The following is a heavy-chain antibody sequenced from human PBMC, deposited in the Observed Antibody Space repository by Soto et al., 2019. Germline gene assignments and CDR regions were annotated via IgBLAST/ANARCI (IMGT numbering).Heavy chain of an antibody. CDR2: ISVSGGST. D-gene: IGHD1-26*01. J-gene: IGHJ4*02. V-gene: IGHV3-23*01. Sequence: RLSCAASGFTFSSYAMSWVRQAPGKGLEWVSAISVSGGSTYYADSVKGRFTTSRDDCKDTLYLQMNSLRAEDTAVYYCAKDRVSGSYYFYFHSSSQ. CDR1: GFTFSSYA. CDR3: AKDRVSGSYYFYFHS.